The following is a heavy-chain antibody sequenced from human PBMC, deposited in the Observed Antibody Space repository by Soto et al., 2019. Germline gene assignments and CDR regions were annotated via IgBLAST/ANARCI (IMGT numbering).Heavy chain of an antibody. V-gene: IGHV4-34*01. J-gene: IGHJ4*02. Sequence: PSETLSLTCAGYGVSVSNYYWSWIRQPPGKGLEWIGEINHLGSTNYNQSLKSRVTISIDTSKNQFYLKLNSVTAADTAVYFCARAGNSGAYWGQGTLVTVSS. CDR2: INHLGST. D-gene: IGHD4-17*01. CDR3: ARAGNSGAY. CDR1: GVSVSNYY.